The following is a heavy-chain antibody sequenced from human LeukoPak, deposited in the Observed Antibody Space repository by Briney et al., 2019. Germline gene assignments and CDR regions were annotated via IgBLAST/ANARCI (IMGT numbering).Heavy chain of an antibody. CDR2: ISAYNGNT. CDR3: ARGWELLGYFDY. V-gene: IGHV1-18*04. CDR1: GYTFTGYY. D-gene: IGHD1-26*01. Sequence: ASVKVSCKASGYTFTGYYMHWVRQALGQGLEWMGWISAYNGNTSYAQKLQGRVTMTTDTSTSTAYMELRSLRSDDTAVYYCARGWELLGYFDYWGQGTLVTVSS. J-gene: IGHJ4*02.